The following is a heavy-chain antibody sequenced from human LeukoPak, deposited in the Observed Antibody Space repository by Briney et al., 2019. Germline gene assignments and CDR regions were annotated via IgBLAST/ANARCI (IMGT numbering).Heavy chain of an antibody. J-gene: IGHJ4*02. V-gene: IGHV4-59*01. CDR3: ARDEYYDSSGYYPFTY. CDR1: GGSISSYY. D-gene: IGHD3-22*01. Sequence: PSETLSLTCTVTGGSISSYYWSWIRQPPGKGLEWIGYIYYSGSTNYNPSLKSRVTISVDTSKNQFSLKLSSVTAADTAVYYCARDEYYDSSGYYPFTYWGQGALVTVSS. CDR2: IYYSGST.